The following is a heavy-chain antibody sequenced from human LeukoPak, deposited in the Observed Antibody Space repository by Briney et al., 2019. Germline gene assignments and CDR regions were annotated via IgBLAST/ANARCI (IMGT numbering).Heavy chain of an antibody. CDR3: ARLTRGYCSGGSCYLDY. CDR2: IYPGDSDT. V-gene: IGHV5-51*01. CDR1: GYSFTSYW. J-gene: IGHJ4*02. Sequence: PGESLKISCKGSGYSFTSYWIGWVRQMPGKGLEWMGIIYPGDSDTRYSPSFQGQVTISADKSISTAYRQWSSLKASDTAMYYCARLTRGYCSGGSCYLDYWGQGTLVTVSS. D-gene: IGHD2-15*01.